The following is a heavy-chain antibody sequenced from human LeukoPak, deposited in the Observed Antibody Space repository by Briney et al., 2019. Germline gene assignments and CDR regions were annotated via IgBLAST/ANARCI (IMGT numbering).Heavy chain of an antibody. Sequence: PGGSLRLSCAASGFTFSSYAMSWVRQAPGKGLEWVSAISGSGGSTYYADSVKGRFTISRDNSKNTLYLQMNSLRAEDTAVYYCAKEYGPYYYDSWGDAFDIWGQGTMVTVSS. CDR2: ISGSGGST. J-gene: IGHJ3*02. V-gene: IGHV3-23*01. D-gene: IGHD3-22*01. CDR1: GFTFSSYA. CDR3: AKEYGPYYYDSWGDAFDI.